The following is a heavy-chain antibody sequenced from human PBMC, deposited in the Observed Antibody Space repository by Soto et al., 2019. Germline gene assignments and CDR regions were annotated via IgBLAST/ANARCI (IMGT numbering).Heavy chain of an antibody. Sequence: QLQLQESGPGLVKPSETLTLTCTLSGASITSTTYFWAWIRQPPGKGLEWVGSIYYSGRTYYNQSLRSRVTISVDRSKNQFSLTMSSVTAADTAVYYCAKNLPRTGRFDYWGQGTSVTVSS. CDR1: GASITSTTYF. V-gene: IGHV4-39*01. CDR3: AKNLPRTGRFDY. CDR2: IYYSGRT. J-gene: IGHJ4*02.